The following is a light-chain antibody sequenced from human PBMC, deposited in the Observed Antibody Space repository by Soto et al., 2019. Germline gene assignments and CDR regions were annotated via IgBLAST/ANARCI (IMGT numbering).Light chain of an antibody. CDR1: QSVSSN. V-gene: IGKV3-15*01. Sequence: EIVMTQSPATLSVSPGERATLSCRASQSVSSNLAWYQQKPGQAPRLLIYGASTRATGIPARFSGSGSGPEFTLTISSLQSEEFAVYYCQQYNNWTLTFGGGTKVEIK. CDR3: QQYNNWTLT. J-gene: IGKJ4*01. CDR2: GAS.